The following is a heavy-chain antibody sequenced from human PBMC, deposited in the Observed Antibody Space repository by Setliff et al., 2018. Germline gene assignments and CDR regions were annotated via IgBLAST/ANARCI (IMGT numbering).Heavy chain of an antibody. CDR1: GYTFSDYY. J-gene: IGHJ3*01. Sequence: ASVKVSCKASGYTFSDYYMYWVRQAPGQGLEWMGWINPKSGDAHYAQKFRGRVTMSRETSISTDYMELSRLTSDDTAVYYCARGGIYNYVSSAYFDLWGQGSMVTV. CDR3: ARGGIYNYVSSAYFDL. D-gene: IGHD3-22*01. CDR2: INPKSGDA. V-gene: IGHV1-2*02.